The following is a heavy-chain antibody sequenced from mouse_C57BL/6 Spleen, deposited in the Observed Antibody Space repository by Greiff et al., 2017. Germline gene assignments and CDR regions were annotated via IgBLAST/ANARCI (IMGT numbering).Heavy chain of an antibody. J-gene: IGHJ4*01. CDR1: GFSINSDCY. CDR3: ARVYVRDYAMDY. Sequence: ESGPSLVRPSQTLSLTCTVTGFSINSDCYRIWIRQLPVNKLEYIGYTFDSGNTYYNPSLESRTYITRDTSKNQFSLKWSSVTTEDTATYYCARVYVRDYAMDYWGQGTSVTVSS. D-gene: IGHD1-3*01. CDR2: TFDSGNT. V-gene: IGHV3-3*01.